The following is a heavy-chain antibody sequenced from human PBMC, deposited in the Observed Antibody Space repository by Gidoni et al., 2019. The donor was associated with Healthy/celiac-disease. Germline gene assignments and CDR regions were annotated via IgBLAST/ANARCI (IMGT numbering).Heavy chain of an antibody. Sequence: QITLKESGPTLVKPTQTLTLTCPFSGFSLSPSGVGVGWIRPPPGKALEWLALIYWNDDKRYSPSLKSRLTITKDTSKNQVVLTMTNMDPVDTATYYCAHSQVGGRWLQFASYFEYWGQGTLVTVSS. J-gene: IGHJ4*02. CDR1: GFSLSPSGVG. CDR2: IYWNDDK. CDR3: AHSQVGGRWLQFASYFEY. V-gene: IGHV2-5*01. D-gene: IGHD5-12*01.